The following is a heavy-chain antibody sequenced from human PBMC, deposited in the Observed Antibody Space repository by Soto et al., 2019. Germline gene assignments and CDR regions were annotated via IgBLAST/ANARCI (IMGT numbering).Heavy chain of an antibody. J-gene: IGHJ5*02. CDR1: GFTFSSYA. Sequence: PGGSLRLSCAASGFTFSSYAMSWVRQAPGKGLEWVSAISGSGGSTYYADSVKGRFTISRDNSKNTLYLQMNSLRAEDTAVYYCAKDLAGRSSSWYWFXPWGQGTLVTVSS. V-gene: IGHV3-23*01. CDR2: ISGSGGST. D-gene: IGHD6-13*01. CDR3: AKDLAGRSSSWYWFXP.